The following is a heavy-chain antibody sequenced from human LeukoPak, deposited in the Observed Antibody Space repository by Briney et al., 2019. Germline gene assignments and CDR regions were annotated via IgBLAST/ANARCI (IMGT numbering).Heavy chain of an antibody. CDR1: GYTFTSYG. J-gene: IGHJ4*02. V-gene: IGHV1-18*01. CDR3: ARSRSSPVGGSYYDY. CDR2: ISAYNGNT. Sequence: GASVKVSCKASGYTFTSYGISWVRQAPGQGLEWMGWISAYNGNTNYAQKLQGRVTMTTDTSTSTAYMELRSLRSDDTAVYYCARSRSSPVGGSYYDYWGQGTLVTVSS. D-gene: IGHD3-16*01.